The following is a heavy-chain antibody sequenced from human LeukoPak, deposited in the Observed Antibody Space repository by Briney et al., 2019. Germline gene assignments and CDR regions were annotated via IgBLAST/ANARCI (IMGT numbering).Heavy chain of an antibody. CDR3: ARGPASVVAPSYYFYY. CDR2: INHSGST. CDR1: GGSFSGYY. Sequence: SETLSLTCAVYGGSFSGYYWSWIRQPPGKGLEWIGEINHSGSTNYNPSLKSRVTISVDTSKNQFSLKLSSVTAADTAVYYCARGPASVVAPSYYFYYWGQGTLVTVSS. J-gene: IGHJ4*02. V-gene: IGHV4-34*01. D-gene: IGHD2-15*01.